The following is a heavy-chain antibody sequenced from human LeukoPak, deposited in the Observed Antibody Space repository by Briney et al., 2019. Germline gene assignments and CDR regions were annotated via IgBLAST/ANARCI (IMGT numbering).Heavy chain of an antibody. J-gene: IGHJ5*02. D-gene: IGHD1-26*01. CDR2: IYYSGST. V-gene: IGHV4-39*07. CDR1: GGSISSSSYY. CDR3: ARDGESGPNPYNCFDP. Sequence: PSETLSLTCTVSGGSISSSSYYWGWIRQPPGKGLEWIGSIYYSGSTYYNPSLESRVTISVDTSKNHFSLKLRSVTAADTAVYYCARDGESGPNPYNCFDPWGKGTWSPSPQ.